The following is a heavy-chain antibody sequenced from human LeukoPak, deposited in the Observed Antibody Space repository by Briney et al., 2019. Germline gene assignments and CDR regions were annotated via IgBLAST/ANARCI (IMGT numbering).Heavy chain of an antibody. V-gene: IGHV3-30*04. CDR1: GFTFSSYA. Sequence: PGGSLRLSCAASGFTFSSYAKHWVRQAPGKGLEWVAVISYDGSNKYYADSVKGRFTISRDNSKNTLYLQMNSLRAEDTAVYYCAKESAMVSFDYWGQGTLVTVSS. J-gene: IGHJ4*02. D-gene: IGHD5-18*01. CDR3: AKESAMVSFDY. CDR2: ISYDGSNK.